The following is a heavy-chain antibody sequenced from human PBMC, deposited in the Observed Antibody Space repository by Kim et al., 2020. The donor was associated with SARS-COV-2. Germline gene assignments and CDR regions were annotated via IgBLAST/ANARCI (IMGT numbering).Heavy chain of an antibody. Sequence: YAQKCQGRVTMTRDTSISKAYMELSRLRSDDTAVYYCARDGLVGGSPVDYWGQGTLVTVSS. D-gene: IGHD6-19*01. V-gene: IGHV1-2*02. CDR3: ARDGLVGGSPVDY. J-gene: IGHJ4*02.